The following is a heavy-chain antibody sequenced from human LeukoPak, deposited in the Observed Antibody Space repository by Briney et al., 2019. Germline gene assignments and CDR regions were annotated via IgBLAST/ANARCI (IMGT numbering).Heavy chain of an antibody. Sequence: SETLSLTCTASGGSFNTYYWTWIRQPPGKGLEWIGDIFYSGSTNYNPSLKNRVTISLDTSKNHFSLKLSSVTAADTAIYYCARMTGSAWELLIDSWGPGTLVTVSS. J-gene: IGHJ4*02. CDR3: ARMTGSAWELLIDS. V-gene: IGHV4-59*01. CDR2: IFYSGST. D-gene: IGHD1-26*01. CDR1: GGSFNTYY.